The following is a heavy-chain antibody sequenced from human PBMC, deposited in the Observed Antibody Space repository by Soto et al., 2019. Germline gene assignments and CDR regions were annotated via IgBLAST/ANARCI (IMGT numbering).Heavy chain of an antibody. Sequence: PSQTLSLTCAISGDSVSSNSAAWNWIRQSPSRGLEWLGRTYYRSKWYNDYAVSVKSRITINPDTSKNQFSLQLNSVTPEDTAVYYCARGGVARPRSRLHYYYYGMDVWGQGTTVTVSS. CDR2: TYYRSKWYN. J-gene: IGHJ6*02. D-gene: IGHD6-6*01. V-gene: IGHV6-1*01. CDR3: ARGGVARPRSRLHYYYYGMDV. CDR1: GDSVSSNSAA.